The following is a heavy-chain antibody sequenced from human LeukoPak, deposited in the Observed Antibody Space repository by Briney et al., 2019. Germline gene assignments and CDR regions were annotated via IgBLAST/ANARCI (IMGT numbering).Heavy chain of an antibody. Sequence: SQTLSLTCAVSGGSISSGGYSWSWIRQPPGKGLEWIGYIYHSGSTYYNPSLKSRVTISVDRSKNQFSLKLSSVTAADTAVYYCARPYYDFWSGYRDAFDIWGQGAMVTVSS. D-gene: IGHD3-3*01. V-gene: IGHV4-30-2*01. CDR3: ARPYYDFWSGYRDAFDI. CDR2: IYHSGST. J-gene: IGHJ3*02. CDR1: GGSISSGGYS.